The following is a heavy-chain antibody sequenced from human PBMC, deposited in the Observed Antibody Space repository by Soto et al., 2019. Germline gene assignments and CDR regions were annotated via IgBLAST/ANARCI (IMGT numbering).Heavy chain of an antibody. CDR2: IRHDGSEI. V-gene: IGHV3-30-3*01. D-gene: IGHD5-18*01. Sequence: SLRLSCLASGFGFSGYSMHWVRQAPGKGLDWVAVIRHDGSEIYYADSVKGRFTISKDDSKNTLHLQMNALRVDDTALYYCVRVGWGYSYGNGMDGWGQGTTVTVSS. J-gene: IGHJ6*02. CDR3: VRVGWGYSYGNGMDG. CDR1: GFGFSGYS.